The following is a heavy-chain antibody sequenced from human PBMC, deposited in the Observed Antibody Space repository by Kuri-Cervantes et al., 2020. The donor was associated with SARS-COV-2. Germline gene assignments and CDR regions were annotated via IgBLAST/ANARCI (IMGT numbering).Heavy chain of an antibody. Sequence: CTVSGGSISSSSYYWGWIRQPPGKGLEWIGSIYYSGSTYYNPSLKSRVTISVDTSKNQFSLKLSSVTAADTAVYYCARLQRVVVPAASFDYWGQGTLVTVSS. V-gene: IGHV4-39*01. J-gene: IGHJ4*02. D-gene: IGHD2-2*01. CDR2: IYYSGST. CDR3: ARLQRVVVPAASFDY. CDR1: GGSISSSSYY.